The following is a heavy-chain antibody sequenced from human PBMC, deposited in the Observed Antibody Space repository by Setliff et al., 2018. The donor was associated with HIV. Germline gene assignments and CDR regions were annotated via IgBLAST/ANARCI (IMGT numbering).Heavy chain of an antibody. CDR2: LNNDGTTI. CDR1: GFTFSTYG. J-gene: IGHJ6*02. D-gene: IGHD3-10*01. V-gene: IGHV3-48*04. CDR3: ARRGDYYYYYAMDF. Sequence: LRLSCAASGFTFSTYGLNWVRQAPGKGLEWISYLNNDGTTIYYADSVRGRFTISRDNARDSLYLQMNSLRAEDTAVYYCARRGDYYYYYAMDFWGQGTTVTVSS.